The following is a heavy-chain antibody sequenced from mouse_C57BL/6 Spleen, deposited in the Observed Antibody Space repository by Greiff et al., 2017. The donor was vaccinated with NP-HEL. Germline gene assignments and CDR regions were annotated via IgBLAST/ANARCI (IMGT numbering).Heavy chain of an antibody. Sequence: EVMLVESGGGLVQPGGSLSLSCAASGFTFTDYYMSWVRQPPGKALEWLGFIRNKANGYTTEYSASVKGRFTISRDNSQSILYLQMNALRAEDSATYYCARSSYLRAMDYWGQGTSGTVSS. CDR3: ARSSYLRAMDY. CDR2: IRNKANGYTT. V-gene: IGHV7-3*01. J-gene: IGHJ4*01. CDR1: GFTFTDYY. D-gene: IGHD1-1*01.